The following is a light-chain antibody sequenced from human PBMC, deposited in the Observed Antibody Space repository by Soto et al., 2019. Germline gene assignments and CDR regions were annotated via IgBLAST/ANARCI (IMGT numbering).Light chain of an antibody. CDR1: SGSVSTANY. CDR3: LLYLGGGIWV. J-gene: IGLJ3*02. V-gene: IGLV8-61*01. CDR2: STN. Sequence: QAVVTQEPSFSVSPGGTVTLTCALSSGSVSTANYPSWYRQTPGQPPRTVIYSTNTRSSGVPDRFSGSILGDKAALTITRAQADDDSYYYCLLYLGGGIWVFGGGTKLTVL.